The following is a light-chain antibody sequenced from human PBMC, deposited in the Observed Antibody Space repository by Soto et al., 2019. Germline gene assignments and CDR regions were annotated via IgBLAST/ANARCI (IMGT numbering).Light chain of an antibody. CDR2: SVT. J-gene: IGLJ1*01. V-gene: IGLV2-11*01. Sequence: QSVLTQRRSVSGSPGQSVTISCTGTSSDVGGHNYVSWYQQYPGKAPKLMISSVTKRPSGVPDRFSGSKSGNTASLTISGLQAEDEADYYCCSYAGSYTYVFGTGTKVTVL. CDR3: CSYAGSYTYV. CDR1: SSDVGGHNY.